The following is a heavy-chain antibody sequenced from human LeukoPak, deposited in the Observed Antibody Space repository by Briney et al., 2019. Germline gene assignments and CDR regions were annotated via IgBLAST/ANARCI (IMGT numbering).Heavy chain of an antibody. J-gene: IGHJ6*03. V-gene: IGHV3-21*01. CDR1: GLSFRSYG. D-gene: IGHD3-9*01. Sequence: GGSLRLSCAVSGLSFRSYGMHWVRQAPGKGLEWVSSISSSSSYIYYADSVKGRFTISRDNAKNSLYLQMNSLRAEDTAVYYCARERTTPTPDWSRYMDVWGKGTTVTVSS. CDR2: ISSSSSYI. CDR3: ARERTTPTPDWSRYMDV.